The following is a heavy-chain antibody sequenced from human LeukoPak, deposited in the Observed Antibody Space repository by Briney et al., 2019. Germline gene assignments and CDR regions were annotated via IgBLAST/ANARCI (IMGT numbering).Heavy chain of an antibody. CDR2: IVSSGSGT. J-gene: IGHJ5*02. V-gene: IGHV3-23*01. CDR1: GFTFSSYA. D-gene: IGHD5-18*01. CDR3: AKTQDSYGYRSGPNWFDP. Sequence: GGSLRLSCAASGFTFSSYAMSWVRQAPGKGLEWVSGIVSSGSGTYSAVSVRGRFTISRDNSKNTLYLQMNSLRGEDTAVYYCAKTQDSYGYRSGPNWFDPWGQGTLVTVSS.